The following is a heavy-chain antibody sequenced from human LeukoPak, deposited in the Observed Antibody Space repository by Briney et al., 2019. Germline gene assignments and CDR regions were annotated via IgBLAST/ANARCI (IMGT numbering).Heavy chain of an antibody. D-gene: IGHD1-26*01. CDR1: GFTFSSFE. CDR2: VSSSGGST. CDR3: VRDSSKATTLDAFDI. J-gene: IGHJ3*02. Sequence: GGSLRLSCAAFGFTFSSFEMNWVRQAPGKGLEWVSYVSSSGGSTYYADSVQGRFTFSRDNAKNTLYLQMSSLRAENTAVYYCVRDSSKATTLDAFDIWGQGTVVTVSS. V-gene: IGHV3-48*03.